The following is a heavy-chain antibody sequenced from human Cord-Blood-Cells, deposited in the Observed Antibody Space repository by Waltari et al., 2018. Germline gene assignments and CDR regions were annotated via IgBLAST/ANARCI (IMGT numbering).Heavy chain of an antibody. CDR3: ALRGGGIKGGLYFDY. CDR1: GGTFSSYA. CDR2: IIQSVGTA. J-gene: IGHJ4*02. V-gene: IGHV1-69*01. Sequence: QVQLVQSGAEVKKPGSSVKVSCKASGGTFSSYAISWVRQAPGQGLEWMGWIIQSVGTANDAQKFQGRVTITADESTSTAYMELSSLRAGDRAVYYGALRGGGIKGGLYFDYWGQGTLVTVSS. D-gene: IGHD3-16*01.